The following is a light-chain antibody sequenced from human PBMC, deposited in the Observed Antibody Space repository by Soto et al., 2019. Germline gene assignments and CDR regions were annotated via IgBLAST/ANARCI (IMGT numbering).Light chain of an antibody. J-gene: IGKJ1*01. CDR1: QTISSW. CDR3: QHFNSYSEA. V-gene: IGKV1-5*03. CDR2: KAS. Sequence: DIQMTQSPSTLSGSVGDRVTITCRASQTISSWLAGYEQKPGKAPKLLIYKASTLKSGVPSRFSGSGSETEFTLTISSLQPDDFVTYYCQHFNSYSEAFGQGTKVELK.